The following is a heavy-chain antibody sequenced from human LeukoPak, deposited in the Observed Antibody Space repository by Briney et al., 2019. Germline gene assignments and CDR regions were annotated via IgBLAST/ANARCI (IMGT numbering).Heavy chain of an antibody. J-gene: IGHJ4*02. V-gene: IGHV4-59*01. Sequence: SETLSLTCTVSGGSISSYYWSWLRLPPGKGPDWIGSISYSGSTNYNPSLKSRVTISIDTSKNHFSLKVTSVTAADTAVYYCARGLGSYPYYFDYWGQGTLVTVSS. CDR2: ISYSGST. D-gene: IGHD1-26*01. CDR3: ARGLGSYPYYFDY. CDR1: GGSISSYY.